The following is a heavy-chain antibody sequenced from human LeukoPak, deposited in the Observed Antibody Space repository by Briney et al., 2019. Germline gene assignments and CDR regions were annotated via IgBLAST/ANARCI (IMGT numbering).Heavy chain of an antibody. J-gene: IGHJ4*02. Sequence: PSETLSLTRAVYGGSFSGYYWSWIRQPPGKGLEWIGEINHSGSTNYNPSLKSRVTISVDTSKNQFSLKLSSVTAADTAVYYCARTDGSGSYFYWGQGTLVTVSS. CDR2: INHSGST. V-gene: IGHV4-34*01. D-gene: IGHD3-10*01. CDR3: ARTDGSGSYFY. CDR1: GGSFSGYY.